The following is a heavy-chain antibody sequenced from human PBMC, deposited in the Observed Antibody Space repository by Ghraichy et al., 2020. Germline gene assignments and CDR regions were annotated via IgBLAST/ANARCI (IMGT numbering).Heavy chain of an antibody. D-gene: IGHD2-2*01. CDR3: ARGSSCSYSSCYLYGMDV. Sequence: SQTLSLTCSVSGGSISDYYWSWIRQSPGKGLEWIGYIYYSGSTTYNPSLKSRVTISVDTSKNQFSLKVRSVTAADTAVYYCARGSSCSYSSCYLYGMDVWGQGTTVTVSS. CDR2: IYYSGST. CDR1: GGSISDYY. V-gene: IGHV4-59*01. J-gene: IGHJ6*02.